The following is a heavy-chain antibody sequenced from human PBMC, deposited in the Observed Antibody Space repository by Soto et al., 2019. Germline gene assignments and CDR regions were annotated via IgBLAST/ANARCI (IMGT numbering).Heavy chain of an antibody. D-gene: IGHD6-6*01. V-gene: IGHV3-23*01. Sequence: PGGSLRLSSAASGFTFRSYAMSWVRQAPGKGLEWVSAISGSGGSTYYADSVKGRFTISRDNSKNRLNLQMNSLRAEDTAVYYSAKRNGEQLGNYYYYGMDVWGQGTTVTVSS. CDR1: GFTFRSYA. CDR3: AKRNGEQLGNYYYYGMDV. J-gene: IGHJ6*02. CDR2: ISGSGGST.